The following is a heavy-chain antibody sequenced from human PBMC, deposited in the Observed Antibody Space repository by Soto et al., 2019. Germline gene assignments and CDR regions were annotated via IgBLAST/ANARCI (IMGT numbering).Heavy chain of an antibody. CDR3: ARSDREQWLVHFDY. J-gene: IGHJ4*02. CDR1: CGTRVNFC. V-gene: IGHV4-59*01. D-gene: IGHD6-19*01. Sequence: LTKTVACGTRVNFCGILLIKPTGKGLEWIGYIYSSGSTKYNPSLRSRVTISVDTSKSQVSLKLSSVTAADTAVYYCARSDREQWLVHFDYWGEGTLLTVSS. CDR2: IYSSGST.